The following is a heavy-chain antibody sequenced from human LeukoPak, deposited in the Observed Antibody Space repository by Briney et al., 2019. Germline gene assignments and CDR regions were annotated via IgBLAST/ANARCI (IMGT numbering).Heavy chain of an antibody. D-gene: IGHD5-18*01. CDR1: GYTFTGYY. CDR3: ARVVDTAMVYNWFDP. J-gene: IGHJ5*02. V-gene: IGHV1-2*02. CDR2: INPNSGGT. Sequence: ASVKVSCKASGYTFTGYYMHWVRQAPGQGIEWMGWINPNSGGTNYAQKFQGRVTMTRDTSISTAYMELSRLRPDDTAVYYCARVVDTAMVYNWFDPWGQGTLVTVSS.